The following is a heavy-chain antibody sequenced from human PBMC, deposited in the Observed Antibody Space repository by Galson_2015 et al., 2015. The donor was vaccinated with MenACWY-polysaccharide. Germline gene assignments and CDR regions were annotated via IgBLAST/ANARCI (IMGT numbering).Heavy chain of an antibody. CDR1: GFTFSSYA. CDR2: INANGDSA. J-gene: IGHJ4*02. V-gene: IGHV3-23*01. CDR3: YLGGTGGRVY. D-gene: IGHD1-1*01. Sequence: LRLSCAGSGFTFSSYAMTWVGQAPGKGLEGVSSINANGDSAHYADSVTGRFFTSRDKSMNTLFLQRNGLATEDTAVYYSYLGGTGGRVYRGRGVLVTVPS.